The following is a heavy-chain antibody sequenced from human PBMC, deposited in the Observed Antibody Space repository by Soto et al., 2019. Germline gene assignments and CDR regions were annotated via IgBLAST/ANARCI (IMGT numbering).Heavy chain of an antibody. CDR2: IYYSGST. CDR1: GGSISSGDYY. J-gene: IGHJ2*01. D-gene: IGHD5-18*01. Sequence: QVQLQESGPGLVKPSQTLSLTCTVSGGSISSGDYYWSWIRQPPGKGMEWIGPIYYSGSTYYNPSLKPSVTISIDTSKTQFYLRLSSVTAAATAVYFCAKESPATFSSTDTAMVTGSWYFALWGRGTLVAVSS. V-gene: IGHV4-30-4*01. CDR3: AKESPATFSSTDTAMVTGSWYFAL.